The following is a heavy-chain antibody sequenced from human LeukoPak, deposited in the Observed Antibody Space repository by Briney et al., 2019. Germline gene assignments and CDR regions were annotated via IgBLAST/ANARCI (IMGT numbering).Heavy chain of an antibody. CDR2: IKSKSDYGTT. Sequence: GESLRLSCAASGFTFSRAWMSWGRQAPGRGLEWGGRIKSKSDYGTTDYAAPVEGRFIISRDDSKNTLFLQMNSLKTEDTAIYYCTRVTAYYYYGMDVWGQGTTVTVSS. D-gene: IGHD2-21*02. J-gene: IGHJ6*02. CDR3: TRVTAYYYYGMDV. V-gene: IGHV3-15*01. CDR1: GFTFSRAW.